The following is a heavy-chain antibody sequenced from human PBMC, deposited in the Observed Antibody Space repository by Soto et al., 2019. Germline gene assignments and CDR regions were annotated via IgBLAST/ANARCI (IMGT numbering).Heavy chain of an antibody. Sequence: QVQLQESGPGLVKPSQTLSLTCTVSGGSISSGDYYWSWIRQPPGKDLEWIGYIYSSGSTYYNPSLQSRVTVSVDTSKNQFSLKLRSVTAADPAVYYCARGDGFIGPSDWGQGTLVTVSS. V-gene: IGHV4-30-4*01. CDR3: ARGDGFIGPSD. D-gene: IGHD2-15*01. J-gene: IGHJ4*02. CDR1: GGSISSGDYY. CDR2: IYSSGST.